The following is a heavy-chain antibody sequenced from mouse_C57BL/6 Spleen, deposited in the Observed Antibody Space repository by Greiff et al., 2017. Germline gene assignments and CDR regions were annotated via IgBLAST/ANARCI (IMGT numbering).Heavy chain of an antibody. CDR2: INPNNGGT. J-gene: IGHJ2*01. Sequence: VQLKQSGPELVKPGASVKIPCKASGYTFTDYNMDWVKQSHGKSLEWIGDINPNNGGTIYNQKFKGKATLTVDKSSSTAYMELRSLTSEDTAVYYCARSDDYGSVYFDYWGQGTTLTVSS. CDR1: GYTFTDYN. D-gene: IGHD2-4*01. V-gene: IGHV1-18*01. CDR3: ARSDDYGSVYFDY.